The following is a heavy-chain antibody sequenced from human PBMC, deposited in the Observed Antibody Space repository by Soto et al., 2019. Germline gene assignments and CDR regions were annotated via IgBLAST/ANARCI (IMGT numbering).Heavy chain of an antibody. CDR1: GFTSSGYW. CDR2: INQDGSEK. D-gene: IGHD4-4*01. Sequence: EESLRLSCAASGFTSSGYWMTWVRQAPGKGLEWVGNINQDGSEKYYVDSVKGRFTISRDNAKDSLYLQMNSLRAEDTAIYYCARDYSNPRGRFDPWGQGTLVTVSS. J-gene: IGHJ5*02. V-gene: IGHV3-7*01. CDR3: ARDYSNPRGRFDP.